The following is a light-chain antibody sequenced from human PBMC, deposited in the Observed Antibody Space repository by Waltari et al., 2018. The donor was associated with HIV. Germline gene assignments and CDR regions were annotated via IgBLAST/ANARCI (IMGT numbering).Light chain of an antibody. J-gene: IGLJ2*01. CDR1: NIKSKN. CDR2: DDS. V-gene: IGLV3-21*02. CDR3: QVWDSTTDEGV. Sequence: SYVLTQPPSVSVAPGQTATINCGGNNIKSKNVPWYRQRPGQAPTLVVYDDSARPSGIPERFSGSHSENTATLTISRVEAGDEADYYCQVWDSTTDEGVFGGGTKLAVL.